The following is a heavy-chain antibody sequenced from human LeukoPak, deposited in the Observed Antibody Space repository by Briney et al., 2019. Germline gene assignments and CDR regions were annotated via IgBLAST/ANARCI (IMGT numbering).Heavy chain of an antibody. CDR3: TKDPNGDYVGAFDP. J-gene: IGHJ5*02. CDR1: GFTFTNFA. V-gene: IGHV3-23*01. Sequence: PGGSLTLSCAASGFTFTNFAMTWFRQAPGKGLEWVSSITGNHGATYNINSVRGRFTISRDNSQNTLYLQMNSLRAEDTAVYYCTKDPNGDYVGAFDPWGQGTVVTVSS. CDR2: ITGNHGAT. D-gene: IGHD4-17*01.